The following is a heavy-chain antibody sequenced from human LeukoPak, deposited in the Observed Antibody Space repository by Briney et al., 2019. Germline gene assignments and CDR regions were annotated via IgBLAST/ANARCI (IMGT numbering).Heavy chain of an antibody. CDR1: GFTFSSYG. Sequence: GGSLRLSCAASGFTFSSYGMHWVRQALGKGLEWVALISYDGVNKYYADSVKGRFTISRDNSKNTLYLRMNSLRVEDTALYYCAKLRELVTYYYYYGLDVWGQGTTVTVSS. CDR2: ISYDGVNK. J-gene: IGHJ6*02. CDR3: AKLRELVTYYYYYGLDV. V-gene: IGHV3-30*18. D-gene: IGHD1-1*01.